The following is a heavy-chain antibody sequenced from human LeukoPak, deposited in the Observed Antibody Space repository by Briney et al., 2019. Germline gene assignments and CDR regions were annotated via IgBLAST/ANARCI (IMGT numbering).Heavy chain of an antibody. D-gene: IGHD1-26*01. CDR1: GFTFSGYS. CDR3: ARVGGASAVTMYFEC. V-gene: IGHV3-48*02. CDR2: MTTSGNTI. Sequence: PGGSLRLSCVVSGFTFSGYSMIWVRQAPGKGLEWLSFMTTSGNTIFYAESVKDRFTISRDNAKKSLYLQMNSLRDEDTAVYYSARVGGASAVTMYFECWGQGTLVTVTS. J-gene: IGHJ4*02.